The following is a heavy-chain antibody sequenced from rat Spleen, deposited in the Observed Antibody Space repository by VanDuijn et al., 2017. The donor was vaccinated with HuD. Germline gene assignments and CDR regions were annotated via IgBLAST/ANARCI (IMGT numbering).Heavy chain of an antibody. J-gene: IGHJ3*01. CDR2: ISSGGVDT. Sequence: EVQLVESGGGLVQPGRSMKLSCAASGFTFTNFHLAWVRQAPTKGLEWVASISSGGVDTYYRDSVKGRFTISSDNAKNTQYLQMDSLRSEDTATYYCARLRYNPFDYWGQGTLVTVSS. CDR3: ARLRYNPFDY. D-gene: IGHD1-5*01. CDR1: GFTFTNFH. V-gene: IGHV5-25*01.